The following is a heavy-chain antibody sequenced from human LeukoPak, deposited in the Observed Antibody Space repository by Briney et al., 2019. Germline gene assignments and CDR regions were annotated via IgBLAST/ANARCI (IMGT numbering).Heavy chain of an antibody. CDR1: GFAFSGYG. Sequence: GTSLRLSCAASGFAFSGYGMHWVRQAPGKGLEWVAVIWYDGNNKYYEDSVKGRFTISRDNSKNTVYLQMNSLRAEDTAVYYCARDCRFGSTTCHDYWGQGTLVTVSS. V-gene: IGHV3-33*01. CDR2: IWYDGNNK. CDR3: ARDCRFGSTTCHDY. J-gene: IGHJ4*02. D-gene: IGHD2-2*01.